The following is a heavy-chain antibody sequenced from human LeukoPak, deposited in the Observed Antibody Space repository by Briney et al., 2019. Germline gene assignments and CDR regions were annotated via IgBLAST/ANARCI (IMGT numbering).Heavy chain of an antibody. CDR3: AEPHYSGSGSYSREDY. CDR2: ISGSGADT. V-gene: IGHV3-23*01. Sequence: GGSLRLSCAASGFTFSSYAMTWVRQAPGKGLECVSAISGSGADTYYADSVKGRFIISRDNSKITVYLQMNSLRAEDTAVYYCAEPHYSGSGSYSREDYWGQGTLVTVSS. J-gene: IGHJ4*02. CDR1: GFTFSSYA. D-gene: IGHD3-10*01.